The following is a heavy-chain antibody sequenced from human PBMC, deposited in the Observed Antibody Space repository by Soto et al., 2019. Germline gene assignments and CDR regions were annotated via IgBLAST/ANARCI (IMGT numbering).Heavy chain of an antibody. Sequence: PSETLSLTCTVSGGSMNKADYYWSWIRQSPGKGLEWIGYIYYSGSTNYNPSLKSRVTISVDTSKNQFSLKVNSVTAADTAVYYCARRGATPGKTIFDSWGQGTLVTVSS. CDR1: GGSMNKADYY. CDR3: ARRGATPGKTIFDS. J-gene: IGHJ4*02. D-gene: IGHD6-13*01. V-gene: IGHV4-61*08. CDR2: IYYSGST.